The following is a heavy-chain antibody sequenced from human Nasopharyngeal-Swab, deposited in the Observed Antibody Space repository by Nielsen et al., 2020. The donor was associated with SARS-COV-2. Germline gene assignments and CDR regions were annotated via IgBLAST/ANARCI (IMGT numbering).Heavy chain of an antibody. D-gene: IGHD6-13*01. CDR2: IIPILGIA. Sequence: SVKVSCKASGGTFSSYAISWVRQAPGQGLEWMGRIIPILGIANYAQKFQGRVTITADKSTSTAYMELSSLRSEDTAVYYCARGNEGAAAGTGYYYYGMDVWGRGTMVTVSS. CDR3: ARGNEGAAAGTGYYYYGMDV. J-gene: IGHJ6*02. CDR1: GGTFSSYA. V-gene: IGHV1-69*04.